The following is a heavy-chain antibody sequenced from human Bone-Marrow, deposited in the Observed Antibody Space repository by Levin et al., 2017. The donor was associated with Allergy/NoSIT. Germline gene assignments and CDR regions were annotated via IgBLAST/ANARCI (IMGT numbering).Heavy chain of an antibody. CDR1: GYTFTSYY. Sequence: KHGESLKISCKASGYTFTSYYMHWVRQAPGQGLEWMGIINPSGGSTSYAQKFRGRVTMTRDTSTSTVYMELSSLRSEDTAVYYCAREHAVPIGYSFDPWGQGTLVTVSS. CDR2: INPSGGST. D-gene: IGHD1-26*01. CDR3: AREHAVPIGYSFDP. V-gene: IGHV1-46*01. J-gene: IGHJ5*02.